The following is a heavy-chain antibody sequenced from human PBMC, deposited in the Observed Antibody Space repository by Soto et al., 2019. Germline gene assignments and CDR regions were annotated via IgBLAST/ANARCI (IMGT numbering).Heavy chain of an antibody. CDR3: TTDSYSTIIIVRFDY. V-gene: IGHV3-33*01. CDR2: IWYDGSNK. CDR1: GYTFTSYG. J-gene: IGHJ4*01. D-gene: IGHD3-22*01. Sequence: SCKASGYTFTSYGMHWVRQAPGKGLEWVAVIWYDGSNKYYADSVKGRFTISRDNSKNTLYLKMNSLKIEDTAVYYCTTDSYSTIIIVRFDYWGHGTLVTVSS.